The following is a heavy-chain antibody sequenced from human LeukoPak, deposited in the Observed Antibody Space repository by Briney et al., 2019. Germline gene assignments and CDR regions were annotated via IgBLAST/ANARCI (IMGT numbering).Heavy chain of an antibody. CDR3: AGGWEPYDYFFDP. CDR1: GSSFTDYD. V-gene: IGHV1-8*01. D-gene: IGHD5-12*01. Sequence: GASVKVSCKASGSSFTDYDINWVRQTTGQGLEWMGWMNPNSGNTDYAQNFQGRVTMTTDTSISTAYMELSGLRSEDTAIYYCAGGWEPYDYFFDPWGQGTMVIVSS. CDR2: MNPNSGNT. J-gene: IGHJ5*02.